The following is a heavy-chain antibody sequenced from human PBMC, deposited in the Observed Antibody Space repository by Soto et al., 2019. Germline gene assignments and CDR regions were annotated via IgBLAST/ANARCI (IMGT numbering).Heavy chain of an antibody. V-gene: IGHV3-33*01. D-gene: IGHD1-1*01. Sequence: GGSLRLSCAASGFAFSSYGMHWVRQAPGKGLEWVAVIWYDGSNKYYADSVKGRFTISRDNSKNTLYLQMNSLRAEDTAVYYCARVRIGTTLAALDYWGQGALVTVSS. CDR3: ARVRIGTTLAALDY. CDR2: IWYDGSNK. CDR1: GFAFSSYG. J-gene: IGHJ4*02.